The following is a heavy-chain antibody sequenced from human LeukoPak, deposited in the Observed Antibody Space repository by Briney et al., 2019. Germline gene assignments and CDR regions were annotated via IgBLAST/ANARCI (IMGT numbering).Heavy chain of an antibody. Sequence: PGGSLRLSCAASGFTFSDLAMHWVRQAPGKGLEWVSVISYDGGDKFYADSVKGRFTISRDDSKNTVYLQMYSLRGEDTAVYYCARHYSNPDYVRVSDYWGPGTLVTVSS. V-gene: IGHV3-30*04. J-gene: IGHJ4*02. D-gene: IGHD4-17*01. CDR3: ARHYSNPDYVRVSDY. CDR2: ISYDGGDK. CDR1: GFTFSDLA.